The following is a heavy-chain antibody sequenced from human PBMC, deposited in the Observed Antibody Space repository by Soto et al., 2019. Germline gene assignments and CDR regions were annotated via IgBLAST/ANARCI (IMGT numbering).Heavy chain of an antibody. CDR2: IIPIFGTA. V-gene: IGHV1-69*13. CDR1: GGTFSSYA. CDR3: AREGSGEAAGPGYFDY. J-gene: IGHJ4*02. D-gene: IGHD6-25*01. Sequence: GASVKVSCKASGGTFSSYAISWVRQAPGQGLEWMGGIIPIFGTANYAQKFQGRVTITADESTSTAYMELSSLRSEDTAVYYCAREGSGEAAGPGYFDYWGQGTLVTVSS.